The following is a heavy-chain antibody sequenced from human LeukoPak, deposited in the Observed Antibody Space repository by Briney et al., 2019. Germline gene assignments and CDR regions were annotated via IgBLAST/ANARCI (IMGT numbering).Heavy chain of an antibody. J-gene: IGHJ4*02. V-gene: IGHV3-23*01. CDR3: AKDETIFGVVSNFDC. CDR1: GFTFSSYA. CDR2: ISGSGGST. D-gene: IGHD3-3*01. Sequence: GGSLRLSCAASGFTFSSYAMSWVRQAPGKGLEWVSAISGSGGSTYYADSVKGRFTISRDNSKNTLYLQMNSLRAEDTAVYYCAKDETIFGVVSNFDCWGQGTLVTVSS.